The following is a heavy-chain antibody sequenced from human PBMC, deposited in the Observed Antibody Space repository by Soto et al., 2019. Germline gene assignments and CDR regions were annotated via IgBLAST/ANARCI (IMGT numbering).Heavy chain of an antibody. CDR1: GFTFSSYA. CDR3: TRRSSGCYFNY. D-gene: IGHD6-19*01. J-gene: IGHJ4*02. CDR2: ISGSGGST. V-gene: IGHV3-23*01. Sequence: EVQLLESGGGLVQPGGSLRLSWAASGFTFSSYAMSWDRHAPGKGLEWVSAISGSGGSTYYAASVNSRYTISRDKYNIKLYLLMKRLRGEDTAVYSCTRRSSGCYFNYCGEGTLVTFSS.